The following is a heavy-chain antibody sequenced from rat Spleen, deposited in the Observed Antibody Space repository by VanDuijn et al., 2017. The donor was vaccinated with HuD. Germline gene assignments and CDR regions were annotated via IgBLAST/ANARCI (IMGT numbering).Heavy chain of an antibody. Sequence: EVQLQESGPGLVKPSQSLSLTCSVTGHSITSSYRWNWIRRFPGNKLEWMGYINSAGTTTYNPSLKSRISLTGDTSKNQFFLQVNSVTTEETATYYCASSESVHYYLAFADWGQGTLVTVSS. CDR3: ASSESVHYYLAFAD. J-gene: IGHJ3*01. D-gene: IGHD1-1*01. CDR2: INSAGTT. CDR1: GHSITSSYR. V-gene: IGHV3-3*01.